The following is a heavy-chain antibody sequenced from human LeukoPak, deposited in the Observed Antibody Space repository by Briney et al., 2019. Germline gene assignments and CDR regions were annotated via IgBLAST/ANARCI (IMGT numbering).Heavy chain of an antibody. V-gene: IGHV4-34*01. CDR2: INHSGST. Sequence: SETLSLTCTVCGESFSGYYWSGMRQPPAKGLEWIGEINHSGSTNYNPSLKSRVTISVDTSKNQFSLKLSSVTAADTAVYYCARLIAAAGVNYWGQGTLVTVSS. D-gene: IGHD6-13*01. CDR3: ARLIAAAGVNY. CDR1: GESFSGYY. J-gene: IGHJ4*02.